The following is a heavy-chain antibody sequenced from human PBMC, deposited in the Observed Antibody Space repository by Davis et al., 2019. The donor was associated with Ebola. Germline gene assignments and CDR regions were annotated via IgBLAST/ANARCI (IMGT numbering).Heavy chain of an antibody. V-gene: IGHV1-2*06. D-gene: IGHD3-3*01. Sequence: AASVKVSCKASGYTFTGYYMHWLRQAPGQGLEWMGRINPNSGGTNYAQKFQGRVTMTRDTSISTAYMELSRLRSDDTAVYYCATLRLIRFLDQSYYFDSWGQGTLVTVSS. CDR3: ATLRLIRFLDQSYYFDS. CDR2: INPNSGGT. J-gene: IGHJ4*02. CDR1: GYTFTGYY.